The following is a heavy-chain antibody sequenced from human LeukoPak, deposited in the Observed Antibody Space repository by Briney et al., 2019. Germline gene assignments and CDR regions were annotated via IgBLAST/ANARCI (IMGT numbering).Heavy chain of an antibody. J-gene: IGHJ4*02. CDR1: GYSISRVYY. D-gene: IGHD1-26*01. CDR3: ARLRRVGATPFDY. V-gene: IGHV4-38-2*02. CDR2: IYHSGST. Sequence: SETLSLTCIVSGYSISRVYYWGWIRQPPGKGLEWIGSIYHSGSTYYNPSLKSRVTISVDTSKNQFSLKLSSVTAADTAMYYCARLRRVGATPFDYWGQGTLVTVSS.